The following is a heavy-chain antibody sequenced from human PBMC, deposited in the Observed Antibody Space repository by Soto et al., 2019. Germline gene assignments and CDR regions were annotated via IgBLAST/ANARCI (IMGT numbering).Heavy chain of an antibody. V-gene: IGHV3-23*01. CDR1: GFTFSSYA. CDR3: ARLGLSGYGTYYYYYYGMDV. J-gene: IGHJ6*02. Sequence: GGSLRLSCAASGFTFSSYAMSWVRQAPGKGLEWVSAISGSGGSTYYAVSLKGRFTISRDNAKNSLFLQLNSLRDEDTAVYYCARLGLSGYGTYYYYYYGMDVWGQGTTVTVSS. CDR2: ISGSGGST. D-gene: IGHD5-12*01.